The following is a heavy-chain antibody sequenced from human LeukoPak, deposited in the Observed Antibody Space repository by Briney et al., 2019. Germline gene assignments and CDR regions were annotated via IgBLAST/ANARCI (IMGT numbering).Heavy chain of an antibody. CDR2: IRYDGSNK. CDR3: AKISDFWSDTY. D-gene: IGHD3-3*01. V-gene: IGHV3-30*02. J-gene: IGHJ4*02. CDR1: GLTFSSYG. Sequence: PGGSLRLSCAASGLTFSSYGMHWVRQAPGKGLEWVAFIRYDGSNKYYADSVKGRFTISRDNSKNTLYLQMNSLRAEHTAVYHCAKISDFWSDTYWGQGTLVTVSS.